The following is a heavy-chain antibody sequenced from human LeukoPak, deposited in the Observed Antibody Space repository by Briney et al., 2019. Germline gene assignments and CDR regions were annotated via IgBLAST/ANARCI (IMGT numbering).Heavy chain of an antibody. Sequence: PRGSLRLSCAASGFTFSNYAMHWVRQAPGKGLEWVSLISSGGTYEYYADSVKGRFTISRDNSKNTLYLQLNSLRAEDTAVYYCARDSTYYYDSGSSGPHYFDNWGQGTLVTVSS. CDR1: GFTFSNYA. J-gene: IGHJ4*02. CDR2: ISSGGTYE. D-gene: IGHD3-10*01. CDR3: ARDSTYYYDSGSSGPHYFDN. V-gene: IGHV3-30*01.